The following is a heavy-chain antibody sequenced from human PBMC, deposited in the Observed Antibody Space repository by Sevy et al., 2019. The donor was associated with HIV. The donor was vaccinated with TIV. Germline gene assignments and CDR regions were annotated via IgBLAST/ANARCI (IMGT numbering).Heavy chain of an antibody. D-gene: IGHD3-10*01. CDR2: ISSGSSYI. Sequence: GGSLGLSCAASGFTFSNYFINWVRQAPGKGLEWVSSISSGSSYIFYADSVKGRFTISRDNAKNSLYLHMNSLRAEDTAVYYCARGDYYGSLYYFDYWGPGTLVTVSS. CDR1: GFTFSNYF. CDR3: ARGDYYGSLYYFDY. J-gene: IGHJ4*02. V-gene: IGHV3-21*01.